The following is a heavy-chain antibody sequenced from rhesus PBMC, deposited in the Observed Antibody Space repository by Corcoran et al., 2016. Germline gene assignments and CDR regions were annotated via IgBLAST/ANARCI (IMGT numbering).Heavy chain of an antibody. D-gene: IGHD1-26*01. J-gene: IGHJ4*01. CDR3: ARDPATGYFDY. Sequence: QVQLQESGPGLLKPSETLSLTCIVSGDYISANWWSWIRQRPGEGLEWIGVIDGNFGTTNYNPSLKSRVTISKDASRNQLSLRVTSVTAADTAVYYCARDPATGYFDYWGQGVLVPVSS. CDR2: IDGNFGTT. V-gene: IGHV4-80*01. CDR1: GDYISANW.